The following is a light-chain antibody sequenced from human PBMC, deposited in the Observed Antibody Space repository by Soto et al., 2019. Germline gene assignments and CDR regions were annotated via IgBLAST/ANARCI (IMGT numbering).Light chain of an antibody. V-gene: IGKV1-5*03. CDR1: QIISSW. J-gene: IGKJ1*01. CDR2: KAS. Sequence: DLQMTQSPSALSASVGDRVTITCRASQIISSWVAWYQQKPGKAPKFLIYKASTLESGVPSRFSGSGSGTQFTLTISSLQPDDPATDDGHHYYNYQWTFGQGTKVEIK. CDR3: HHYYNYQWT.